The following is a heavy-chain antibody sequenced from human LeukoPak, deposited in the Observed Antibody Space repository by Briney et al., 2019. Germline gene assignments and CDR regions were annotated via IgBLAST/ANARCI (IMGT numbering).Heavy chain of an antibody. J-gene: IGHJ6*02. CDR2: IYPADSDT. Sequence: GESLRISCKGSGYSFPNYWIAWVRQRPGKGLDLMGIIYPADSDTRYSPSSQGQVTISADKSISTAYLQVSSLKASDTATYYCARRNGDGPFLYYGMDVWGQGTTVTVSS. CDR1: GYSFPNYW. D-gene: IGHD2-8*01. CDR3: ARRNGDGPFLYYGMDV. V-gene: IGHV5-51*01.